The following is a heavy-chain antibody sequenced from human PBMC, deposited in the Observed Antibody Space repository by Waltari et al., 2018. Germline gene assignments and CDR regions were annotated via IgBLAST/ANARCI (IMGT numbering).Heavy chain of an antibody. CDR2: INGDGSST. CDR3: AREENYDYAMDV. Sequence: EVQLVESGGGSVQPGGSLRLSYAASEFLFSSYWMHWVRQGPGEGLVCVSRINGDGSSTTYADSVQGRFTTTRDNAKNTLYLEMNSLRTEDTGVYYCAREENYDYAMDVWGQGTTVTVSS. J-gene: IGHJ6*02. V-gene: IGHV3-74*01. CDR1: EFLFSSYW.